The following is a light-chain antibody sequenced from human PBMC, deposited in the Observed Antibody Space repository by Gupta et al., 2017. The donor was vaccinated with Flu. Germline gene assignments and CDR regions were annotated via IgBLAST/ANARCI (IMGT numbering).Light chain of an antibody. J-gene: IGKJ2*01. CDR1: EGISSN. Sequence: EILLTQPPATLSLSPRERATLSWRVREGISSNLALYLQKPRPAPRLLIYGASTRATGIRARFSGSGIGTEFTLTISSRQSEDFAVYYCQRYNNWPPYTFGQGTKLEIK. V-gene: IGKV3D-15*01. CDR2: GAS. CDR3: QRYNNWPPYT.